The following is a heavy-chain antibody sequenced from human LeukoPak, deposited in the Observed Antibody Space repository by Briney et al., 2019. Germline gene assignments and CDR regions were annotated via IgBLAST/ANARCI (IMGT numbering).Heavy chain of an antibody. CDR2: IYYSGSA. CDR3: ARGSDYFDY. V-gene: IGHV4-31*03. CDR1: GGSISSSGYY. J-gene: IGHJ4*02. Sequence: SETLSLTCTVSGGSISSSGYYWGWIRQHPGKGLEWIGFIYYSGSAYYNPSLKSRVSISVDTSKNQFSLTLNSVTAADTAVYYGARGSDYFDYWGEGTLVTVSS.